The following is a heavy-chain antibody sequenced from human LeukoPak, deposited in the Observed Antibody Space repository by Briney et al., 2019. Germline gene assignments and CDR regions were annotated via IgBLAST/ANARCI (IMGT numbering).Heavy chain of an antibody. CDR1: GYTFTSYY. Sequence: ASVKVSCKASGYTFTSYYMHWVRQAPGQGLEWMGIINPSGGSTSYAQKFQGRVTMTRDTSTSTVYMELSSLRSEDTAVYYCARAKSIAVAGTHFDYWGQGTLVTVSS. D-gene: IGHD6-19*01. J-gene: IGHJ4*02. V-gene: IGHV1-46*03. CDR3: ARAKSIAVAGTHFDY. CDR2: INPSGGST.